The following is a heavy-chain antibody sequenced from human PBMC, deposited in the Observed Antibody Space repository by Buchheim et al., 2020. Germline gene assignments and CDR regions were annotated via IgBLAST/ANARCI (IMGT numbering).Heavy chain of an antibody. V-gene: IGHV4-34*01. Sequence: QVQLQQWGAGLLKPSETLSLTCAVYGGSFSGYYWSWIRQPPGKGLEWIGEINHSGSTNYNPSLKSRVTISVDKSKNTFSLKLSSVTAANTAVYYCARESGDYDFWSGYYHLGNWFDPWGQGTL. CDR1: GGSFSGYY. CDR3: ARESGDYDFWSGYYHLGNWFDP. CDR2: INHSGST. J-gene: IGHJ5*02. D-gene: IGHD3-3*01.